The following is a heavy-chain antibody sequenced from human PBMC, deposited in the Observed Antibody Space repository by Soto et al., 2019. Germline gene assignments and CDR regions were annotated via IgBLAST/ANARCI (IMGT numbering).Heavy chain of an antibody. J-gene: IGHJ6*03. V-gene: IGHV1-3*01. CDR1: GYTFTSYA. D-gene: IGHD1-1*01. CDR2: INAGNGNT. Sequence: GASVKVSCKASGYTFTSYAMHWVRQAPGQRLEWMGWINAGNGNTKYSQKFQGRVTITRDTSASTAYMELSSLRSEDTAVYYCSSSLEPHRPYYCYYYMDVWGKGTTLTVSS. CDR3: SSSLEPHRPYYCYYYMDV.